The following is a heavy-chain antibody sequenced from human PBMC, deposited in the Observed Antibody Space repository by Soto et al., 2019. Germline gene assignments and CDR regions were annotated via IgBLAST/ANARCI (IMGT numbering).Heavy chain of an antibody. J-gene: IGHJ5*01. D-gene: IGHD2-2*01. CDR3: ARGDAINWFDS. V-gene: IGHV4-61*01. Sequence: SETLSLTCTVSGGSVSSASVYWNWIRQPPGKGLEWIGYISYSGSTNYNPSLRSRVTISVDTSKNQFSLRLTSATAADTAVYYCARGDAINWFDSWGQGTRVTVSS. CDR1: GGSVSSASVY. CDR2: ISYSGST.